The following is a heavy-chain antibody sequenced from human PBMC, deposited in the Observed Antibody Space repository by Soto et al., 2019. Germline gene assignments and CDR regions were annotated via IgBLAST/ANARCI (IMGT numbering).Heavy chain of an antibody. CDR2: IIPIFGTV. CDR1: GGTFSSYA. V-gene: IGHV1-69*06. D-gene: IGHD6-19*01. CDR3: ASSSGWYVDDY. Sequence: SVKVSCKASGGTFSSYAISWVRQAPGQGLEWMGGIIPIFGTVNYAQKFQGRVTITADKSTSTAYMELSSLRSEDTAVYYCASSSGWYVDDYWGQGTLVTVSS. J-gene: IGHJ4*02.